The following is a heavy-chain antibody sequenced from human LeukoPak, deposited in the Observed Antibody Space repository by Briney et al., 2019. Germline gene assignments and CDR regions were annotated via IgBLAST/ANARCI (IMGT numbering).Heavy chain of an antibody. CDR2: VGIRSGNT. D-gene: IGHD3-22*01. J-gene: IGHJ4*02. CDR1: GFTFSDYS. CDR3: ARDSSGYQ. V-gene: IGHV3-48*04. Sequence: GGSLRLSCAASGFTFSDYSMNWVRQAPGKGLEWISYVGIRSGNTKYADSVKGRFTISGDSAKNSVFLQMNSLRVEDTAVYYCARDSSGYQWGQGTLVTVSS.